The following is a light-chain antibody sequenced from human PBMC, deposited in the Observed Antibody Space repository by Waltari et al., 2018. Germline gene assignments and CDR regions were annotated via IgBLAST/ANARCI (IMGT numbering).Light chain of an antibody. J-gene: IGKJ1*01. CDR3: QQYYGSPPWT. Sequence: DIVMTQTPLSSPVTLGQPASISFRSSQSLVHSDGNTYLSWLQQRPGQPPKLLIYWASTRESGVPDRFSGSGSGTDFTLTISSLQAEDVAVYYCQQYYGSPPWTFGQGTKVEIK. CDR2: WAS. CDR1: QSLVHSDGNTY. V-gene: IGKV2-24*01.